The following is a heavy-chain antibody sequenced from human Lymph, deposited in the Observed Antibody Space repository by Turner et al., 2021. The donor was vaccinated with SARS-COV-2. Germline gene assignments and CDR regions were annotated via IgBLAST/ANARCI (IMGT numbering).Heavy chain of an antibody. J-gene: IGHJ4*02. CDR3: AIRRWLRGPIDY. D-gene: IGHD5-12*01. CDR1: GGSISSYY. V-gene: IGHV4-59*08. CDR2: IYYSGST. Sequence: QVQLQESGPGLVKPSETLSLTCTVSGGSISSYYWSWIRQPPGKGLEWIGYIYYSGSTKYNPSLKSRVTISVDTSKNQFSLKMSSVTAADTAVYYCAIRRWLRGPIDYWGQGTLVTVSS.